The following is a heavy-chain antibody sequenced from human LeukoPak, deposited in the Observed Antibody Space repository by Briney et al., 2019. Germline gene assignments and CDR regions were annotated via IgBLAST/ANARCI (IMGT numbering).Heavy chain of an antibody. V-gene: IGHV3-23*01. J-gene: IGHJ4*02. CDR3: AKVEYYGSGSLDY. D-gene: IGHD3-10*01. Sequence: GRSLSLSCAASGFTFSSYAMSWVRQAPGKGLEWVSAIVGSGGITYYTDSVKGRFTISRDNSKNTLYLQMNSLRAEDTAVYYCAKVEYYGSGSLDYWGQGTLVTVSS. CDR1: GFTFSSYA. CDR2: IVGSGGIT.